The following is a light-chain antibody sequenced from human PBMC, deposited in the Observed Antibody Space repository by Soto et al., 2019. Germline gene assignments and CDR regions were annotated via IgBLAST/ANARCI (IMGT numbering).Light chain of an antibody. CDR1: QAISDY. Sequence: DIPMTQSPSSLSASVGARVAITCRATQAISDYLNWYQQKPGKALKLLIYGASSLQSGVPSRFSGSGSGTDFTLNISGLQPEDFGIYYCQQTYSLPITFGPGTKVDVK. CDR2: GAS. CDR3: QQTYSLPIT. V-gene: IGKV1-39*01. J-gene: IGKJ3*01.